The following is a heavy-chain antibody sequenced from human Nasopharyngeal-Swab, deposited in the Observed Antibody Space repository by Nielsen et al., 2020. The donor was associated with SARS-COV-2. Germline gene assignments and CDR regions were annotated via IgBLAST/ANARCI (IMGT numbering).Heavy chain of an antibody. D-gene: IGHD2-15*01. CDR1: GFTFGPYW. J-gene: IGHJ4*02. CDR2: IKQDGSEK. CDR3: ARVGWWFHYYFDY. V-gene: IGHV3-7*01. Sequence: GGSLRLSCAASGFTFGPYWMPWVRQAPGKGLEWVANIKQDGSEKYYVDSVKGRFTISRDNAKNSLYLQMNSLRAEDTAVYYCARVGWWFHYYFDYWGQGTLATVSS.